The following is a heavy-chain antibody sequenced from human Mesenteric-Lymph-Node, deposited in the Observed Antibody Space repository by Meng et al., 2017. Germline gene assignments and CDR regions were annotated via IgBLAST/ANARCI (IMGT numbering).Heavy chain of an antibody. Sequence: PFGPAVRQPGASMMFSCKPSGYTFSTYSINWVRQAHGRGLELMGWISTHPGTPTHTQGFTGRFDFSLNHSVSTASLQISSLTAKDTAVYYCARGGNFDPWGQGTLVTVSS. V-gene: IGHV7-4-1*02. CDR1: GYTFSTYS. J-gene: IGHJ5*02. CDR3: ARGGNFDP. CDR2: ISTHPGTP. D-gene: IGHD2/OR15-2a*01.